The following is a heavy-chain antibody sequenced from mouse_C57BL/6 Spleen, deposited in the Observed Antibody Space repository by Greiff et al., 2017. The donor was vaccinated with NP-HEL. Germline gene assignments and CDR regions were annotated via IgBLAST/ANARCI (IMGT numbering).Heavy chain of an antibody. J-gene: IGHJ2*01. D-gene: IGHD3-2*02. CDR3: ARSAAQAYYFDY. Sequence: QVQLQQPGAELVKPGASVKLSCKASGYTFTSYWMQWVKQRPGQGLEWIGEIDPSDSYTNYNQKFKGKATLTVDTSSSTAYMQLSSLTSEDSAVYYWARSAAQAYYFDYWGQGTTLTVSS. CDR2: IDPSDSYT. CDR1: GYTFTSYW. V-gene: IGHV1-50*01.